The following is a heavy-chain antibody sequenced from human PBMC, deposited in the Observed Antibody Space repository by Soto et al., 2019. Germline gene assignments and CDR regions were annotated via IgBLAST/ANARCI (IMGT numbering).Heavy chain of an antibody. V-gene: IGHV4-39*01. CDR1: GDSISSSTSY. CDR3: ARHLAVATDRSIDY. D-gene: IGHD6-19*01. J-gene: IGHJ4*02. Sequence: QLQLQESGPGLVKPSETLSLTCTVSGDSISSSTSYWSWIRQPPGKGLEWIGNIYYSGRTYYNPSLKSRLTLSVDTSKNQFSLKLSSVTAADTAVYFCARHLAVATDRSIDYWGQGTLVTVSS. CDR2: IYYSGRT.